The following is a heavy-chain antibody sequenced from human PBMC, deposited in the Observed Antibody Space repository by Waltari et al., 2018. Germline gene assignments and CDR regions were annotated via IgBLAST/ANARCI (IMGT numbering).Heavy chain of an antibody. CDR1: GFTVSSNY. CDR2: IYSGGST. D-gene: IGHD3-9*01. V-gene: IGHV3-53*01. Sequence: EVQLVESGGGLIQPGGSLRLSCAASGFTVSSNYISWVRQAPGKGLEWVSVIYSGGSTYYADSVKGRFTISRDNSKNTLYLQMNSLRAEDTAVYYCARSPNDILTDGGMDVWGQGTTVTVSS. J-gene: IGHJ6*02. CDR3: ARSPNDILTDGGMDV.